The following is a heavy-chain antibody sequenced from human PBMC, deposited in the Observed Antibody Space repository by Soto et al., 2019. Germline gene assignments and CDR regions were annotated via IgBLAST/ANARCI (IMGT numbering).Heavy chain of an antibody. CDR3: ARDGGENSVPYYYYGMDF. D-gene: IGHD1-26*01. CDR2: MSYDGSNK. CDR1: GYSFCIYA. Sequence: GGSLGLSCAACGYSFCIYAVDGVRQAPGKGLEWVAVMSYDGSNKYYADSVKGRFTISRDESKNTLYRQMNSLRAEDTAVYYFARDGGENSVPYYYYGMDFWGKGTTVTVSS. V-gene: IGHV3-30-3*01. J-gene: IGHJ6*04.